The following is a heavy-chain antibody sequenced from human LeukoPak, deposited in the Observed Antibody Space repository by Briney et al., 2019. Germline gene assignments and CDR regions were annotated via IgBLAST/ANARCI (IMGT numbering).Heavy chain of an antibody. Sequence: GGSLRHPYAPCGFTLMTLLKICVRQAPGKGLEWLSYISSSSNSIYYADSVKGRFTISRDNANNSMNLQINIMRDEGTAVYYCAKYWWGHVSGVSGDYWGRGTLVTVSS. D-gene: IGHD2-8*02. J-gene: IGHJ4*02. CDR3: AKYWWGHVSGVSGDY. CDR1: GFTLMTLL. CDR2: ISSSSNSI. V-gene: IGHV3-48*02.